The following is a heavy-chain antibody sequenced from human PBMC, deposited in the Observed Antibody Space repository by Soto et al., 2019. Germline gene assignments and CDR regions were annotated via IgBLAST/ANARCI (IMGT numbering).Heavy chain of an antibody. V-gene: IGHV5-51*01. J-gene: IGHJ3*02. D-gene: IGHD1-26*01. CDR1: GYSFSIYW. CDR3: ARPRIVGAEVAFDI. Sequence: GESLKISCKGSGYSFSIYWIGWVRQMPGKGLEWMGIIYPGDSDTRYSPSFQGQVSISADKSISTAYLQWSSLEASDTAMYYCARPRIVGAEVAFDIWGRGTMVTVSS. CDR2: IYPGDSDT.